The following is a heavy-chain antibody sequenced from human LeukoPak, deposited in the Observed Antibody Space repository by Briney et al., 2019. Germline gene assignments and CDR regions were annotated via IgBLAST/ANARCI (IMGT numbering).Heavy chain of an antibody. V-gene: IGHV3-30*02. CDR3: AKEYSRDGYTNDAFDI. J-gene: IGHJ3*02. D-gene: IGHD5-24*01. CDR1: GFTFSSYA. CDR2: IHSDGSNK. Sequence: GGSLRLSCAASGFTFSSYAMHWVRQAPGKGLEWVAFIHSDGSNKHYADSVKGRFTISRENSKNTLYLQMNSLRAEDTAVYYCAKEYSRDGYTNDAFDIWGQGTMVTVSS.